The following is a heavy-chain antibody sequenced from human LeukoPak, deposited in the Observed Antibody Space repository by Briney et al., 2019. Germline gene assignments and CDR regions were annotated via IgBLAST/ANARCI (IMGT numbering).Heavy chain of an antibody. CDR1: GFTFSDFW. Sequence: GGSLRLSCAASGFTFSDFWMSWVRQAPGKGLEWVANIKEDGSEKNCVDSVKGRFTISRDNAKNSLYLQMNSLRAEDTAVYYCARDAKWFDPWGQGTQVTVSS. CDR3: ARDAKWFDP. CDR2: IKEDGSEK. V-gene: IGHV3-7*03. J-gene: IGHJ5*02.